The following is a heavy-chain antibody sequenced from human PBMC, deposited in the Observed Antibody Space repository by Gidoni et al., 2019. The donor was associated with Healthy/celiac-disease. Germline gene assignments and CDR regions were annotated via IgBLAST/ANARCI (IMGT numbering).Heavy chain of an antibody. CDR3: ARRTDYGGNSHAFDI. V-gene: IGHV4-30-4*01. CDR1: GGSISSGDYY. D-gene: IGHD4-17*01. Sequence: QVQLQASGPGLVKPSQTLSLTCTVSGGSISSGDYYWSWIRQPPGKGLEWIGYIYYSGSTYYNPSLKSRVTISVDTSKNQFSLKLSSVTAADTAVYYCARRTDYGGNSHAFDIWGQGTMVTVSS. J-gene: IGHJ3*02. CDR2: IYYSGST.